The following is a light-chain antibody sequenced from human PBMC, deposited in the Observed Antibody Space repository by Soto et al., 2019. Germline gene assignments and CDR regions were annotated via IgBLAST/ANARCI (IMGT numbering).Light chain of an antibody. J-gene: IGLJ1*01. CDR1: RRDIGASNS. CDR2: EAT. Sequence: QSVLTQPASVSGSPGQSITISCAGTRRDIGASNSVSWYQHLPGRSPTLIIYEATNRPSGVSERFSGSKAGDTASLTISGLQADDESEYFCISYKTDDTFVFGGGTKLTVL. V-gene: IGLV2-14*01. CDR3: ISYKTDDTFV.